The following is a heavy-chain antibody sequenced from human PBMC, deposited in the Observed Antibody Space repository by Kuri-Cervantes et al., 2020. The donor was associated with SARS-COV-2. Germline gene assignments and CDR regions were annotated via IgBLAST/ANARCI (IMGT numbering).Heavy chain of an antibody. CDR3: ARGHEYSSSSVGFDY. CDR1: GGSFSGYY. D-gene: IGHD6-6*01. Sequence: SQTLSLTCAVYGGSFSGYYWSWIRQPPGKGLEWIGEINHSGSTNYNPSLKSRVTISVDTSKNQLSLNLNSMTAADTAVYYCARGHEYSSSSVGFDYWGQGTLVTVSS. CDR2: INHSGST. V-gene: IGHV4-34*01. J-gene: IGHJ4*02.